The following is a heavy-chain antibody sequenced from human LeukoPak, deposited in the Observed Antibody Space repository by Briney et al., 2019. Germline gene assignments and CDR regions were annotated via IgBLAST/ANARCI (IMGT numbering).Heavy chain of an antibody. D-gene: IGHD1-26*01. J-gene: IGHJ5*02. V-gene: IGHV4-59*01. Sequence: SETLSLTCTVSGGSISSYYWNWIRQPPGKGLEWIGYIYYSGSTNYNPSLKSRVTISVDTSKNQFSLKVGSVTAADTAVYYCARVVGGTSWFDPWGQGTLVTVSS. CDR2: IYYSGST. CDR1: GGSISSYY. CDR3: ARVVGGTSWFDP.